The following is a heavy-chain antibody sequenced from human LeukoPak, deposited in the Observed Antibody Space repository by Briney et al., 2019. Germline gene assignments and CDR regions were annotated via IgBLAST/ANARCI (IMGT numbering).Heavy chain of an antibody. CDR2: ISYDGSNK. CDR3: ARDSDRYFDWLFNY. CDR1: GFTFSSYA. V-gene: IGHV3-30*04. D-gene: IGHD3-9*01. Sequence: GGSLRLSCAASGFTFSSYAMHWVRQAPGKGLEWVAVISYDGSNKYYADSVKGRFTISRDNSKNTLYLQMNSLRAEDTAVYYCARDSDRYFDWLFNYWGQGTLVTVSS. J-gene: IGHJ4*02.